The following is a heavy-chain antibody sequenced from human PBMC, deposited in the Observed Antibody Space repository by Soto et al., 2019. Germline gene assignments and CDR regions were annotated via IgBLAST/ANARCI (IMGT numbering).Heavy chain of an antibody. Sequence: ASVKVSCKASGYTFTSYTMHWVRQAPGQRLEWMGWINAGNGNTKYSQKFQGRVTITRDTSASTAYMELSSLRSEDTAVYYCARDQYSIVVVPAASLVDYWGQGTLVTVSS. D-gene: IGHD2-2*01. J-gene: IGHJ4*02. V-gene: IGHV1-3*01. CDR3: ARDQYSIVVVPAASLVDY. CDR1: GYTFTSYT. CDR2: INAGNGNT.